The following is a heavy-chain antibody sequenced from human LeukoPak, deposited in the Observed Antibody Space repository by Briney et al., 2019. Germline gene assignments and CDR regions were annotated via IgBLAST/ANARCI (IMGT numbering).Heavy chain of an antibody. CDR3: ARSTRGSGYPNDY. D-gene: IGHD3-22*01. CDR1: GFTFSRDG. Sequence: GGSLRLSCEASGFTFSRDGMNWVRQAPGKGLEWVSSISSSSSYIYYADSVKGRFTISRDNAKNSLYLQMNSLRAEDTAVYYCARSTRGSGYPNDYWGQGTLVTVSS. V-gene: IGHV3-21*01. CDR2: ISSSSSYI. J-gene: IGHJ4*02.